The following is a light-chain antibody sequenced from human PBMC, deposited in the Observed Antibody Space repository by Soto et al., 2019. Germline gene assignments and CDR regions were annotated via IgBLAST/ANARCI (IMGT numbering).Light chain of an antibody. V-gene: IGKV1-39*01. CDR1: QSISNY. CDR2: AAS. CDR3: QQSYGTPLT. J-gene: IGKJ4*01. Sequence: DMEMTQSPSSLSASVGDRVTITCRASQSISNYLNWYQHKSGKVPKLLIYAASSLQSGVPTRFSGSGSGTDFTLTINSLQPEDFANYYCQQSYGTPLTFGGGTKIEIK.